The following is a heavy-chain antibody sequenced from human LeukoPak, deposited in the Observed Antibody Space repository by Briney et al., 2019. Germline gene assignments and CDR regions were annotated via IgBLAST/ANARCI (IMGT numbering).Heavy chain of an antibody. D-gene: IGHD4-17*01. Sequence: PGGSLRLSCAASGFTVSDNYMSWVRQAPGKGLEWVSYISSSRLTIYYADSVKGRFTISRDNAKKSLYLQMNSLRAEDTGVYYCARDHTVTTNGAFDIWGQGTMVTVSS. CDR2: ISSSRLTI. J-gene: IGHJ3*02. CDR1: GFTVSDNY. CDR3: ARDHTVTTNGAFDI. V-gene: IGHV3-11*04.